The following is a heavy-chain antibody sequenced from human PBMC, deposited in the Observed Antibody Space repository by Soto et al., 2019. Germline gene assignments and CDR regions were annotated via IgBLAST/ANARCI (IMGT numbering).Heavy chain of an antibody. CDR2: IIPIFGTA. CDR1: GGTFSSYA. CDR3: ARVYSGWFDYYYYGMDV. J-gene: IGHJ6*02. Sequence: QVQLVQSGAEVKKPGSSVKVSCKASGGTFSSYAISWVRQAPGQGLEWMGGIIPIFGTANYAQKFQGRVTITADKATSTAYMELSSLRSEDTAVYYCARVYSGWFDYYYYGMDVWGQGTTVTVSS. D-gene: IGHD3-10*01. V-gene: IGHV1-69*06.